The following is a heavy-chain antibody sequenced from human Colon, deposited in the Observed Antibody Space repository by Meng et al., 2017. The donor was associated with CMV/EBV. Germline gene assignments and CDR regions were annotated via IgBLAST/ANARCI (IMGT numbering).Heavy chain of an antibody. Sequence: SLTCSVSGGYISRGGYYWSWIRQHPGKALEWIGYIYYSGSTYYNPSLKSRVTMSVDTSKNQFSLKMSSVTAADTAVYYCARGKSHFDYWGQGTLVTVSS. CDR2: IYYSGST. CDR3: ARGKSHFDY. J-gene: IGHJ4*02. CDR1: GGYISRGGYY. V-gene: IGHV4-31*03.